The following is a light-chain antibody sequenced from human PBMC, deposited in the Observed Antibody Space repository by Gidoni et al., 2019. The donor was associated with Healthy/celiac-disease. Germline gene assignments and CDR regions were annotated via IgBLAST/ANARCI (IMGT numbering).Light chain of an antibody. V-gene: IGKV1-39*01. J-gene: IGKJ2*01. CDR2: AAS. CDR1: QSISSY. CDR3: QQSYSTLYT. Sequence: DIQLTPSPSSLSASVGDRVTITCRASQSISSYLNWYQQKPGKAPKLLIYAASSLQSGVPSRFSGSGSGTDFTLTISSLQPEDFATYDCQQSYSTLYTFGQGTKLEIK.